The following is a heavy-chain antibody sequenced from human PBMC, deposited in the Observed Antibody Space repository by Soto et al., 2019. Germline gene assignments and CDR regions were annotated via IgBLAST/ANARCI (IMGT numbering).Heavy chain of an antibody. CDR2: IIPIFGTA. CDR3: ARGRYYYDSSGYRYYYYGMDV. D-gene: IGHD3-22*01. Sequence: QVQLVQSGAEVKKPGSSVKVSCKASGGTFSSYAISWVRQAPGQGLEWMGGIIPIFGTANYAQKFQGRVTITADKSTSTAYMELSSLRSEDTAVYYCARGRYYYDSSGYRYYYYGMDVWGQGTTVTVS. V-gene: IGHV1-69*06. J-gene: IGHJ6*02. CDR1: GGTFSSYA.